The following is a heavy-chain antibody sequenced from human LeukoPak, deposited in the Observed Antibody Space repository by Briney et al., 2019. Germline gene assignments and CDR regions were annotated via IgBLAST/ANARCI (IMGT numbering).Heavy chain of an antibody. CDR2: INPSGGST. CDR3: ASGMVVTPDEPIFYYYYYMDV. CDR1: GYTFTSYY. V-gene: IGHV1-46*01. J-gene: IGHJ6*03. Sequence: GASVKVSCKASGYTFTSYYMHWVRQAPGQGLEWMGIINPSGGSTSYAQKFQGRVIMTRDTSKSTVYMELSSLRSEDTAVYYCASGMVVTPDEPIFYYYYYMDVWGKGTTVTVSS. D-gene: IGHD4-23*01.